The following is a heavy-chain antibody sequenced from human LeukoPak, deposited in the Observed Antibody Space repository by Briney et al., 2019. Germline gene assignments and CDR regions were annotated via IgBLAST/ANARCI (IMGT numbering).Heavy chain of an antibody. Sequence: SSETLSLTCAVYGLSFSGYYLSWIRQPPGKGLEWIGEIDHSGSTNYNPSLKSRVTISVDTSKNQFSLKLSSVTAADTAVYYCARVLLIYYYGMDVWGQGTTVTVSS. CDR2: IDHSGST. CDR1: GLSFSGYY. V-gene: IGHV4-34*01. J-gene: IGHJ6*02. CDR3: ARVLLIYYYGMDV. D-gene: IGHD2-8*01.